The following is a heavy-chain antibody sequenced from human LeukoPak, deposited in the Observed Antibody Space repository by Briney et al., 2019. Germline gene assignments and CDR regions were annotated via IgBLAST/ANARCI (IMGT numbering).Heavy chain of an antibody. Sequence: SETLSLTCTVSGDSISSYYWSWIRQPPGKGLEWIGYIYYSGSTNYNPSLKSRVTISVDTSKNQFSPKLSSVTAADTAVYYCAGSSANRFDPWGQGTLVTVSS. D-gene: IGHD3-10*01. V-gene: IGHV4-59*08. CDR2: IYYSGST. CDR3: AGSSANRFDP. CDR1: GDSISSYY. J-gene: IGHJ5*02.